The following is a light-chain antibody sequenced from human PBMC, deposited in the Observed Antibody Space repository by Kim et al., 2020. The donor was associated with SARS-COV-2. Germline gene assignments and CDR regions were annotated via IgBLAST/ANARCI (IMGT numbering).Light chain of an antibody. CDR3: NSRDSSGNPI. V-gene: IGLV3-19*01. J-gene: IGLJ2*01. Sequence: SSELTQDPAVSVALGQTVRITCQGDSLRSYYASWYQQKPGQAPVLVIYGKNNRPSGVPDRFSGSSSGNTACLTVTGAQAEDEADYYCNSRDSSGNPIFGGGTQLTVL. CDR2: GKN. CDR1: SLRSYY.